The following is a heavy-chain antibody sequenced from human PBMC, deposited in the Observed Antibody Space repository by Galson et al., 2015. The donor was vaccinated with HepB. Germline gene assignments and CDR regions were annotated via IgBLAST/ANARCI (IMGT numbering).Heavy chain of an antibody. CDR2: FDPEDGET. V-gene: IGHV1-24*01. CDR3: ATAGDYYDNSAFDY. Sequence: SVKVSCKVSGSALSDLALHWVRQAPGKGPEWMRGFDPEDGETIYAQKFQGRVTMTEDTSTDTAYMELSSLRSEDTALYFCATAGDYYDNSAFDYWGQGTVVTVSS. D-gene: IGHD3-22*01. J-gene: IGHJ4*02. CDR1: GSALSDLA.